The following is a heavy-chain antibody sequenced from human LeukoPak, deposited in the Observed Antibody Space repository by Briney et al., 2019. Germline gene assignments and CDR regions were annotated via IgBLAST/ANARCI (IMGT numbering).Heavy chain of an antibody. CDR2: ISYDGSNK. J-gene: IGHJ4*02. Sequence: GGSLRLSCAASGFTFSSYAMHWVRQAPGKGLEWVAVISYDGSNKYYADSVKGRFTISRDNSKNTLYLQMNSLRAEDTAVYYCARESYVIWGQGTLVTVSS. V-gene: IGHV3-30*04. CDR3: ARESYVI. CDR1: GFTFSSYA. D-gene: IGHD3-16*01.